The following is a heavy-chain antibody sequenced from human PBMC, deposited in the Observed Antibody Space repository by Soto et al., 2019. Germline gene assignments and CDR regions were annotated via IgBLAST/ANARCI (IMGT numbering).Heavy chain of an antibody. CDR2: TYYRSKWYN. J-gene: IGHJ6*03. D-gene: IGHD3-3*01. CDR1: GDSVSSNSAA. Sequence: SQTLSLTCAISGDSVSSNSAAWNWIRQSPSRGLEWLGRTYYRSKWYNDYAVSVKSRITINPDTSKNQFSLQLNSVTPEDTAVYYCARGGSTYYDFWSGYSSYYYYMDVWGKGTTVTVSS. V-gene: IGHV6-1*01. CDR3: ARGGSTYYDFWSGYSSYYYYMDV.